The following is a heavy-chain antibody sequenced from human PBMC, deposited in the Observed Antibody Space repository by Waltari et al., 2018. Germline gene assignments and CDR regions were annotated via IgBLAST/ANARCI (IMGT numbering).Heavy chain of an antibody. V-gene: IGHV4-34*01. CDR2: INHSGST. D-gene: IGHD6-13*01. J-gene: IGHJ4*02. Sequence: QVQLQQWGAGLLKPSETLSLTCAVYGGSFSGYYWSWIRQPPGKGLEWIGEINHSGSTNYNPSLKSRVTISVDTSKKQFSLKLSAVTAADTAVYDCASAPFIASRFDYWGQGTLVTVSS. CDR3: ASAPFIASRFDY. CDR1: GGSFSGYY.